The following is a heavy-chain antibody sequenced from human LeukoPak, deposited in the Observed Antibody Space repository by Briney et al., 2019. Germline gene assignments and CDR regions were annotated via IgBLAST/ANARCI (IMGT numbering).Heavy chain of an antibody. CDR1: GGSISSYY. CDR3: ARGGYSYGFDY. Sequence: PSETLSLTCTVSGGSISSYYWSWIRQPPGKGLEWIGYNYYSGSTNYNPSLKSRVTISVDTSKNQFSLKLSSVTAADTAVYYCARGGYSYGFDYWGQGTLVTVSS. J-gene: IGHJ4*02. CDR2: NYYSGST. D-gene: IGHD5-18*01. V-gene: IGHV4-59*01.